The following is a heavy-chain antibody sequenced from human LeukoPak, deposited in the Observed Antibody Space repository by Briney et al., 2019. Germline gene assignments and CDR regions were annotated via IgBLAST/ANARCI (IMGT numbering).Heavy chain of an antibody. CDR3: AREVGAVADTRFDY. CDR1: GGSISSYY. J-gene: IGHJ4*02. Sequence: PSETLSLTCTVSGGSISSYYWSWIRQPAGKGLEWIGRIYTSGSTNYNPSLKSRVTMSVDTSKNQFSLKLSSVAAADTAVYYCAREVGAVADTRFDYWGQGTLVTVSS. V-gene: IGHV4-4*07. CDR2: IYTSGST. D-gene: IGHD6-19*01.